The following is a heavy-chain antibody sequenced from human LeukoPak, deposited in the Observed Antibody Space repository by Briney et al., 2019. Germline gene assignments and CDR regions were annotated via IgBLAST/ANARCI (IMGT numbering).Heavy chain of an antibody. J-gene: IGHJ4*02. CDR3: AKPIAVAGSNCFDY. CDR2: ISGSGGST. CDR1: GFTVSSNY. V-gene: IGHV3-23*01. Sequence: GGSLRLSCTASGFTVSSNYMSWVRQAPGKGLEWVSAISGSGGSTYYADSVKGRFTISRDNSKNTLYLQLNSLRAEDTAVYSCAKPIAVAGSNCFDYWGQGTLVTVSS. D-gene: IGHD6-19*01.